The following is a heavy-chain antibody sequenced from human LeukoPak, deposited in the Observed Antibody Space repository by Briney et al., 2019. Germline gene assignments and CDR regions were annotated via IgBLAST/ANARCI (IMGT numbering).Heavy chain of an antibody. V-gene: IGHV3-21*01. D-gene: IGHD3-16*02. Sequence: PGGSLRLSCAASGYTFSYYSVNWVRQAPGKGLEWVSSISSTSDYIYYADSVKGRFTISRDNTKSSLYLQMNSLRAEDTAVYYCVSGNDPDSAWENYRLDAFDIWGQGTTVIVSS. J-gene: IGHJ3*02. CDR3: VSGNDPDSAWENYRLDAFDI. CDR2: ISSTSDYI. CDR1: GYTFSYYS.